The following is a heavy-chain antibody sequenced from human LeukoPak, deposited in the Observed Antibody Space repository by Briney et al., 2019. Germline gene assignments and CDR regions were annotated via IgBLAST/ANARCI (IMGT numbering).Heavy chain of an antibody. D-gene: IGHD2-2*01. Sequence: SETLSLTCAVYGESFSGYYWTWIRPTAGKGLEWIGKIDHSGRDNYNPSLKSRVTIPVATPSNQFALELSAATAADTAVYHCSRGRYCNTTNCPYVGGVYYMDVWGKGTTVLVSS. CDR2: IDHSGRD. V-gene: IGHV4-34*01. J-gene: IGHJ6*03. CDR3: SRGRYCNTTNCPYVGGVYYMDV. CDR1: GESFSGYY.